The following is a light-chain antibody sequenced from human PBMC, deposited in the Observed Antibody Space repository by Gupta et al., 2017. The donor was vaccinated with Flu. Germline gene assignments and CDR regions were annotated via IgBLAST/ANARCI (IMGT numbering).Light chain of an antibody. J-gene: IGKJ1*01. Sequence: DIVMIQSPASLAVSLGEGATINCKSSQSVFNTLVNKNYLAWYQQKPGKSPKLLIYGASVRESGIPDRVSGSGSGTDFTLTISSLQAEDVAVYYCQQFHSTPRTCGQGTKVEIK. CDR2: GAS. CDR1: QSVFNTLVNKNY. V-gene: IGKV4-1*01. CDR3: QQFHSTPRT.